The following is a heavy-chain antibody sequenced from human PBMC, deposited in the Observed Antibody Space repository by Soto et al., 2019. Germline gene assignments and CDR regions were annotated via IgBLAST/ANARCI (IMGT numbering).Heavy chain of an antibody. Sequence: ASVKVSCKASGYTFTSYYMHWVRQAPGQGLEWMGIINPSGGSTSYAQKFQGRVTMTRDTSTSTVYMELSSLRSKDTAVYYCARGSDYGDYSPFNWFDPWGQGTLVTVSS. D-gene: IGHD4-17*01. CDR1: GYTFTSYY. V-gene: IGHV1-46*01. J-gene: IGHJ5*02. CDR3: ARGSDYGDYSPFNWFDP. CDR2: INPSGGST.